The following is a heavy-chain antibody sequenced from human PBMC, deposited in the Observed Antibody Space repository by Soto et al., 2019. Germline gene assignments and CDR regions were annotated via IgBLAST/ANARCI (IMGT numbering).Heavy chain of an antibody. J-gene: IGHJ6*02. Sequence: QVQLQESGPGMVKPSETLSLTCTVSGGYISSYYWSWIRQPPGKGLEWIGYIYYSGSPTYNPSLRSRVTISVDTSKNQFSLKLSSVTAADTAVYYCARAHLWFGHYYYGLDVWGQGTTVTVSS. CDR3: ARAHLWFGHYYYGLDV. D-gene: IGHD3-10*01. CDR1: GGYISSYY. V-gene: IGHV4-59*01. CDR2: IYYSGSP.